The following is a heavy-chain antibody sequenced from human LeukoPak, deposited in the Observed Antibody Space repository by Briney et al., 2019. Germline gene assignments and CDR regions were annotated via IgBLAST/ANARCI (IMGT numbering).Heavy chain of an antibody. CDR3: ARVWAMIVVVTVDAFDI. J-gene: IGHJ3*02. CDR2: IYYSGST. D-gene: IGHD3-22*01. Sequence: PSETLSLTCTVSGGSISNYYWSWIRQPPGKGLEWIGYIYYSGSTYYNPSLKSRVTISVDTSKNQFSLKLSSVTAADTAVYYCARVWAMIVVVTVDAFDIWGQGTMVTVSS. CDR1: GGSISNYY. V-gene: IGHV4-59*08.